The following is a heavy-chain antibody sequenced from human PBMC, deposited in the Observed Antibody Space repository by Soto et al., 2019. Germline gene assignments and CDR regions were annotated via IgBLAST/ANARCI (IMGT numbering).Heavy chain of an antibody. V-gene: IGHV3-33*01. CDR2: IWYDGSNK. D-gene: IGHD5-18*01. CDR3: ARGNGHSNGRIDY. Sequence: VQLVESGGGVVQPGRSLRLSCAASGFTFSSHGMHWVRQAPGKGLEWVAVIWYDGSNKYYADSVKGRFTISRDNSKNTLYLQMNSLRAEDTAVYYCARGNGHSNGRIDYWGQGTLVTVSS. CDR1: GFTFSSHG. J-gene: IGHJ4*02.